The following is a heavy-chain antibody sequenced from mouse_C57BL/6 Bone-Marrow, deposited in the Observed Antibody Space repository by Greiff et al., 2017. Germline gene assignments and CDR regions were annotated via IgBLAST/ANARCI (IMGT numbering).Heavy chain of an antibody. D-gene: IGHD2-1*01. CDR2: IYPRSGNT. Sequence: VNVVESGAELARPGASVKLSCKASGYTFTSYGISWVKQRTGQGLEWIGEIYPRSGNTYYNEKFKGKATLTADKSSSTAYMELRSLTSEDSAVYFCAREGNYGNPWFAYWGQGTLVTVSA. CDR3: AREGNYGNPWFAY. V-gene: IGHV1-81*01. CDR1: GYTFTSYG. J-gene: IGHJ3*01.